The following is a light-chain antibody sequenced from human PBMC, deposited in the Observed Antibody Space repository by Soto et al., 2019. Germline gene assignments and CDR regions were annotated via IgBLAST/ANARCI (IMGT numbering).Light chain of an antibody. CDR1: QSVSSSY. CDR3: QQYGSSPKT. Sequence: EIVFTQSPGTLSLSPGERATLSCRASQSVSSSYLAWYQQKPGQAPRLLIYGASCRATGIPDRFSGSGSGTDFALTISRLEPEDFAVYYCQQYGSSPKTFGQGTKVDIK. J-gene: IGKJ1*01. V-gene: IGKV3-20*01. CDR2: GAS.